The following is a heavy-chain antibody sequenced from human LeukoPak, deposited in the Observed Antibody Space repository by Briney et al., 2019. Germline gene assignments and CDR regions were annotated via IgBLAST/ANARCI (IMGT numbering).Heavy chain of an antibody. V-gene: IGHV3-15*01. CDR1: GFSFSNAW. CDR3: TAALYYYASGRPDF. J-gene: IGHJ4*02. CDR2: IQSKVDGGTT. Sequence: GGSLRLSCAASGFSFSNAWMSWVRQAPGKGLEWVGRIQSKVDGGTTDYAAPVKDRFTISRDDSENTLYLQMNSLKIEDTAVYFCTAALYYYASGRPDFWGQGTLVTVSS. D-gene: IGHD3-10*01.